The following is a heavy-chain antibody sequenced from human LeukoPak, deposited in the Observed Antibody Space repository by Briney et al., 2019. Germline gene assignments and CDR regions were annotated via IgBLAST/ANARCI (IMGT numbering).Heavy chain of an antibody. Sequence: ASVKVSCKASGYTFTSYDINWVRQATGQGLEWMGWINPNSGGTNYAQKFQGRVTMTRDTSISTAYMELSRLRSDDTAVYYCARGRDGYNDFGYFDYWGQGTLVTVSS. V-gene: IGHV1-2*02. J-gene: IGHJ4*02. CDR2: INPNSGGT. CDR1: GYTFTSYD. CDR3: ARGRDGYNDFGYFDY. D-gene: IGHD5-24*01.